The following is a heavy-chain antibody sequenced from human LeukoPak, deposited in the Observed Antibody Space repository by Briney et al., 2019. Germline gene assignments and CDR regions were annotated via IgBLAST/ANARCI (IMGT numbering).Heavy chain of an antibody. J-gene: IGHJ4*02. CDR2: IYPGDSDT. V-gene: IGHV5-51*01. D-gene: IGHD2-15*01. Sequence: GESLKISCKGSGYSFTSYWIGWVRQMPGKGLEWMGIIYPGDSDTRYSPSFQGQVTISADKSISTAYLQWSSLKASDTAMYYCARYCSGGSCYGGVGYWGQGTLVTVSS. CDR1: GYSFTSYW. CDR3: ARYCSGGSCYGGVGY.